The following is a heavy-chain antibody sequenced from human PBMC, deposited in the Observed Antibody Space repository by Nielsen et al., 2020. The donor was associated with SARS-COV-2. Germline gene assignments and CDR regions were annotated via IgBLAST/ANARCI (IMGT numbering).Heavy chain of an antibody. D-gene: IGHD5-18*01. J-gene: IGHJ6*02. CDR2: ISGSGGST. CDR3: ARYRIQLYPYGMDV. Sequence: GESLKISCAASGFTFSSYAMSWVRQAPGKGLEWVSAISGSGGSTYYADSVKGRFTISRDNSKNTLYLQMNSLRAEDTAVYYCARYRIQLYPYGMDVWGQGTTVTVSS. CDR1: GFTFSSYA. V-gene: IGHV3-23*01.